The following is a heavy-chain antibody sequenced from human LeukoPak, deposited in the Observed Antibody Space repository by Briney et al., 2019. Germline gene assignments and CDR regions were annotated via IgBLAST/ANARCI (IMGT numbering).Heavy chain of an antibody. Sequence: SVKGRFTISRDNAKNSLYLQLNSLRAEDTAVYYCARRNNYCGDYWGQGTLVTVSS. J-gene: IGHJ4*02. CDR3: ARRNNYCGDY. V-gene: IGHV3-11*03. D-gene: IGHD4-11*01.